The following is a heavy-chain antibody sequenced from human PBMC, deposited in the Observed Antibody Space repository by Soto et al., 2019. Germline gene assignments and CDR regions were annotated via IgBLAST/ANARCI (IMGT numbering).Heavy chain of an antibody. V-gene: IGHV1-18*04. CDR2: ISAYNGNT. J-gene: IGHJ6*02. CDR3: ARDHPRRRSRGYYGMDV. CDR1: GYTFTSYG. Sequence: QVQLVQSGDEVKKPGASVKVSCKASGYTFTSYGISWVRQAPGQGLEWMGWISAYNGNTNYAQKLQGRVTMTTDTSTSTAYMELRSLRSDDTAVYYCARDHPRRRSRGYYGMDVWGQGTTVTVSS.